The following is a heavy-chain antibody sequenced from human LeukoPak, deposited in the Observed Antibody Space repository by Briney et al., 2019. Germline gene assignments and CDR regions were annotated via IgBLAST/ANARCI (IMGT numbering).Heavy chain of an antibody. Sequence: GGTLRLSCAASRFTFNSYAMSWVRQAPGKGLEWVSVIGGSNGITFYVGSVKGRFTISRDNSKDTLYLQMNSLRAEDTAVYYCARNENSGWGYFDYWGQGTLVTVSS. CDR2: IGGSNGIT. D-gene: IGHD5-12*01. V-gene: IGHV3-23*01. CDR1: RFTFNSYA. CDR3: ARNENSGWGYFDY. J-gene: IGHJ4*02.